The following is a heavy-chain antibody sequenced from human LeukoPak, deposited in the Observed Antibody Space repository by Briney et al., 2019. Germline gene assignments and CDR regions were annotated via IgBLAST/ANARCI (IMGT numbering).Heavy chain of an antibody. CDR2: INPSGGST. CDR1: GYTFTSYY. J-gene: IGHJ4*02. D-gene: IGHD5-18*01. Sequence: ASVKVSCKASGYTFTSYYMHWVRQAPGQGLEWMGIINPSGGSTSYAQKFQGRVTMTRDTYTSTVYMELSSLRSEDTAVYYCARDSGIQLWFDYGGQGTLVTVSS. CDR3: ARDSGIQLWFDY. V-gene: IGHV1-46*01.